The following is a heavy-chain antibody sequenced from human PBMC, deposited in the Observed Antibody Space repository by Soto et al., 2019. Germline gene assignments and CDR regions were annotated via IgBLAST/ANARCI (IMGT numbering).Heavy chain of an antibody. CDR2: ISAYNGNT. CDR1: GYTFTSYG. V-gene: IGHV1-18*01. Sequence: ASVKVSCKASGYTFTSYGISWVRQAPGQGLEWMGWISAYNGNTNYAQKLQGRVTMTTDTSTSTAYMELRSPRSDDTAVYYCARQWLTGIYYSVMDVGGKGPTVPVSP. CDR3: ARQWLTGIYYSVMDV. D-gene: IGHD2-8*01. J-gene: IGHJ6*04.